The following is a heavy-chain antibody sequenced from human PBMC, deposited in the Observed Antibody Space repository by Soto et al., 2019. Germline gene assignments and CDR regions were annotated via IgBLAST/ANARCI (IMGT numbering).Heavy chain of an antibody. CDR1: GFTVSSNY. CDR3: ARDTAGDGYNYDY. Sequence: EGSLRLSCAASGFTVSSNYMSWVHQAPGKGLEWVSVIYSGGSTYYADSVKGRFTISRDNSKNTLYLQMNSLRAEDTAVYYCARDTAGDGYNYDYWGQGTLVTVSS. J-gene: IGHJ4*02. CDR2: IYSGGST. D-gene: IGHD5-12*01. V-gene: IGHV3-53*01.